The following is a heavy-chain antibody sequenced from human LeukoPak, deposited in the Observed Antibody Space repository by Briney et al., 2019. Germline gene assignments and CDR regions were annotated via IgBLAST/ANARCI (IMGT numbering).Heavy chain of an antibody. CDR2: ISGSGGST. J-gene: IGHJ4*02. CDR1: GFTFSSYA. V-gene: IGHV3-23*01. Sequence: GGSLRLSCAASGFTFSSYAMSWVRQAPGKGLEWVSAISGSGGSTYYADSVKGRFTISRDTSKNTLYLQMNSPRAEDTAVYYCAKDLTRLGELVGSFVYWGQGTLVTVSS. D-gene: IGHD3-16*01. CDR3: AKDLTRLGELVGSFVY.